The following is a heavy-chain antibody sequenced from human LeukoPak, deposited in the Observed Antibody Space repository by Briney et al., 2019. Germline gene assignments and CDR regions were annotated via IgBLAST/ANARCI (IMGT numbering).Heavy chain of an antibody. J-gene: IGHJ4*02. CDR3: ARDTKKYCSGGSCYASY. V-gene: IGHV1-2*02. Sequence: ASVKVSCKASGYTFTSYGISWVRQTPGQGLEWMGWINPNSGGTNYAQKFQGRVTMTRDTSISTAYMELSRLRSDDTAVYYCARDTKKYCSGGSCYASYWGQGTLVTVSS. CDR1: GYTFTSYG. D-gene: IGHD2-15*01. CDR2: INPNSGGT.